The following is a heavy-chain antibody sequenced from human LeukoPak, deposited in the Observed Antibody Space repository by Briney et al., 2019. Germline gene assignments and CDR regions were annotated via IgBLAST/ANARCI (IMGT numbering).Heavy chain of an antibody. J-gene: IGHJ6*03. CDR3: ARLSGTAVAGLTSYYHYLDV. Sequence: SSETVSLTCTVSGGSISGYYWAWIRQPPGKGLDWIGYIHYTWTTNFNPSLKSRVTLSVDTSNNEFSLKLRSVTAADTAVYYCARLSGTAVAGLTSYYHYLDVWGTGTTLSPS. CDR2: IHYTWTT. CDR1: GGSISGYY. D-gene: IGHD6-19*01. V-gene: IGHV4-59*01.